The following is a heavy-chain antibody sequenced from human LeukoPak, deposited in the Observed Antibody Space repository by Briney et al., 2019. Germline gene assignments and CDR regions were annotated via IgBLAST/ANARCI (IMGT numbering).Heavy chain of an antibody. D-gene: IGHD3-22*01. CDR3: AREYYDGIWELAYFDY. CDR2: ISSSGSTI. J-gene: IGHJ4*02. Sequence: PGGSLRLSCAASGFTFSDYYMSWIRQAPGQGLEWISYISSSGSTIYYADSVKGRFTISRDTAKNSLYLQMNSLRAEDTAVYYRAREYYDGIWELAYFDYWGQGTLVTVSS. CDR1: GFTFSDYY. V-gene: IGHV3-11*04.